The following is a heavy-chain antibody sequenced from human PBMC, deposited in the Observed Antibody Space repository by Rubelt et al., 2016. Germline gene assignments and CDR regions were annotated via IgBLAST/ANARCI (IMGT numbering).Heavy chain of an antibody. V-gene: IGHV4-34*01. CDR1: GGSFSGYH. CDR3: AMSLSYHPRTVH. Sequence: QVQLQRWGAGLLNPSETLSLTCGVYGGSFSGYHWRWIRQPPGKGLEWTGEINHSGRTNYNPSLKSRVTISVDKSKDQFSLKLNSVTATDTAVHYCAMSLSYHPRTVHWGQGTLVTVSS. D-gene: IGHD3-10*01. J-gene: IGHJ1*01. CDR2: INHSGRT.